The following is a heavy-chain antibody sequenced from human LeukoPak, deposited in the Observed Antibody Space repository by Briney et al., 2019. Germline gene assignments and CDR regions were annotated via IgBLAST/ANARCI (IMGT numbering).Heavy chain of an antibody. V-gene: IGHV3-7*01. CDR1: GFTFSSYW. Sequence: GGSLRLSCAASGFTFSSYWMSWVCQASGKGLQWVATIKQDGSEKYYVDSVKGRFTISRDNAKNSLYLQMNSLRAEDTAVYYCARLSPLDAFDIWGQGTMVTVYS. J-gene: IGHJ3*02. CDR2: IKQDGSEK. CDR3: ARLSPLDAFDI.